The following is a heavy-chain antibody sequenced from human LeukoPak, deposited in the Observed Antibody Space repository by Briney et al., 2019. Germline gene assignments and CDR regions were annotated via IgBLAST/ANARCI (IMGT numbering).Heavy chain of an antibody. CDR3: ARHYCSSTSCYKDGMDV. D-gene: IGHD2-2*02. Sequence: SETLSLTCTVSGGSISSYYWSWIRQPPGKGLEWIGYMYYSGSTNYNPSLKSRVTISVDTSKNQFSLKLSSVTAADMAVYYCARHYCSSTSCYKDGMDVWGQGTTVTVSS. V-gene: IGHV4-59*08. J-gene: IGHJ6*02. CDR1: GGSISSYY. CDR2: MYYSGST.